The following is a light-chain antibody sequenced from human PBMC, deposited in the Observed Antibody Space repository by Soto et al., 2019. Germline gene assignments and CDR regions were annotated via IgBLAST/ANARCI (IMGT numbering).Light chain of an antibody. CDR3: QQYGRSPPIT. Sequence: EIVLTQSPGTLSLSPGERATLSCRASQSVSSSYVAWYQQKPGQAPRLLIYGATAKATGFPDRFSGSGSGTDCPLLLSRLEPEDFALYYCQQYGRSPPITFGPGTKVDIK. CDR2: GAT. J-gene: IGKJ3*01. V-gene: IGKV3-20*01. CDR1: QSVSSSY.